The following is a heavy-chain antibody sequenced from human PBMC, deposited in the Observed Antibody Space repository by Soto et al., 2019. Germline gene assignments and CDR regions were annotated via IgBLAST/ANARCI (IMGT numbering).Heavy chain of an antibody. V-gene: IGHV4-34*01. CDR2: INHSGST. Sequence: SETLSLTCAVYGGSFSGYYWSWIRQPPGKGLEWIGEINHSGSTNYNPSLKSRVTISVDTSKNQFSLKLSSVTAADTAVYYCATIAAAGTGKRPNWFDPWGQGTLVTVSS. CDR3: ATIAAAGTGKRPNWFDP. J-gene: IGHJ5*02. D-gene: IGHD6-13*01. CDR1: GGSFSGYY.